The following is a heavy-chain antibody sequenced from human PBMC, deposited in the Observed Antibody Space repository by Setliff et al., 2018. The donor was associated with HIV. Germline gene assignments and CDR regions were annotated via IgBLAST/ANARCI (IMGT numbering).Heavy chain of an antibody. CDR1: GESISGSSYS. Sequence: PSETLSLTCTVSGESISGSSYSWGWIRQPPGKGPEWIGSITYSGSARYNPSLKSRVAISVDTSKNQFSLKLTSVTAADTAVYFCARVVPREVAPGGFDIWGQGTMVTVSS. CDR2: ITYSGSA. D-gene: IGHD5-12*01. J-gene: IGHJ3*02. V-gene: IGHV4-39*01. CDR3: ARVVPREVAPGGFDI.